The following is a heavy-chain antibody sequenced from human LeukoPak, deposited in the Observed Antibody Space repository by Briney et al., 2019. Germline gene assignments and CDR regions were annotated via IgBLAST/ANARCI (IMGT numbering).Heavy chain of an antibody. J-gene: IGHJ4*02. CDR3: ARGNGVTGNDY. D-gene: IGHD1-20*01. CDR2: ISWNSFTI. CDR1: GFTFDDYA. Sequence: GGSLRLSCAASGFTFDDYAMHWVRQAPGKGLEWVSGISWNSFTIGYADSVKGRFTISRDNAKNSLYLQMNSLRAEDTALYYCARGNGVTGNDYWGQGTLVTVSS. V-gene: IGHV3-9*01.